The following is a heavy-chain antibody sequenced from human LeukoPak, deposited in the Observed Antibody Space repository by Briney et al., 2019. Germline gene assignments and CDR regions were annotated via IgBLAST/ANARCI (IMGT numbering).Heavy chain of an antibody. CDR2: ISAYNGNT. D-gene: IGHD3-22*01. CDR1: GYTFTSYG. CDR3: ARNTCYYDSSGYYSY. V-gene: IGHV1-18*01. Sequence: ASVKVSCKASGYTFTSYGISWVRQAPGQGLEWMGWISAYNGNTNYAQKLQGRVTMTTDTSTSTAYMELRSLRSDDTAVYYCARNTCYYDSSGYYSYWGQGTLVTVSS. J-gene: IGHJ4*02.